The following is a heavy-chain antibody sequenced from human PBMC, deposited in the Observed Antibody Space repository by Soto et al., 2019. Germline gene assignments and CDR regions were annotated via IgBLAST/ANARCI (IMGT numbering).Heavy chain of an antibody. J-gene: IGHJ5*02. CDR2: INHSGST. Sequence: LLQLRRPLSLTCAVYGGSFSGYYWSWIRQPPGKGLEWIGEINHSGSTNYNPSLKSRVTISVDTSKNQFSLKLSSVTAADTAVYYCATREFGELIWFDPWGQGTLVTVSS. CDR3: ATREFGELIWFDP. D-gene: IGHD3-10*01. CDR1: GGSFSGYY. V-gene: IGHV4-34*01.